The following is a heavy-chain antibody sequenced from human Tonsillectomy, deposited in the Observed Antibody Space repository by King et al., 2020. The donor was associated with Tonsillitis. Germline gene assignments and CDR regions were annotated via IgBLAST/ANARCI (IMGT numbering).Heavy chain of an antibody. Sequence: VQLVESGGGLVKPGGSLRLSCAASGFTFSSYSMNWVRQAPGKGREWGSSISCSTSFIYFADSVKGRFTISRDNAKNSLYLQMNSLRAEDTAIYYCARDRKSGYSYGWFDPWGQGTLVTVSS. V-gene: IGHV3-21*06. CDR1: GFTFSSYS. D-gene: IGHD5-18*01. CDR2: ISCSTSFI. CDR3: ARDRKSGYSYGWFDP. J-gene: IGHJ5*02.